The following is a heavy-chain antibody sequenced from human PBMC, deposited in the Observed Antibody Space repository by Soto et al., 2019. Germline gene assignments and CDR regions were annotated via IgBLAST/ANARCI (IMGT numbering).Heavy chain of an antibody. CDR1: GGSFSDFY. Sequence: ASETLSLTCAVYGGSFSDFYWTWIRQSPGKGLEWMGEINLSGTTNYNPSLKSRVTISVDTSKNQFFLKLTSVTAADTAVYYCARGSRRWSTTPSERLNWIDPWGQGTLVTVSS. J-gene: IGHJ5*02. CDR3: ARGSRRWSTTPSERLNWIDP. V-gene: IGHV4-34*01. CDR2: INLSGTT. D-gene: IGHD1-1*01.